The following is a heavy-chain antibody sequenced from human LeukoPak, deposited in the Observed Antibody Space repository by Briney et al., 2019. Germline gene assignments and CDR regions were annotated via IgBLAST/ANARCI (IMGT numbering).Heavy chain of an antibody. Sequence: PGGSLRLSCAASGFTLSTYWMHWICHAPGKGLVWVSRINSDGNSINYGDSVKGRFTISRDNAKNTLYLQMNSLRAEDTAVYYCARGGEGYGNFDSWGQGTLVTVSS. D-gene: IGHD3-16*01. CDR3: ARGGEGYGNFDS. V-gene: IGHV3-74*01. CDR2: INSDGNSI. J-gene: IGHJ4*02. CDR1: GFTLSTYW.